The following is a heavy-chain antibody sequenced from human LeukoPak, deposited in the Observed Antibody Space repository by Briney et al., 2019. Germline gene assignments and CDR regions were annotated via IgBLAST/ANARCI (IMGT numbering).Heavy chain of an antibody. CDR1: GFTFSSYA. CDR2: ISGSGGST. V-gene: IGHV3-23*01. Sequence: SGGSLRLSCAASGFTFSSYAMSWVRQAPGQGLEWVSAISGSGGSTYYADSVKGRFNISRDNSKNTLYLQMNSLIAEDTAVYYCAKEASGHISDYFDYWGQGTLVTVSS. CDR3: AKEASGHISDYFDY. D-gene: IGHD5-12*01. J-gene: IGHJ4*02.